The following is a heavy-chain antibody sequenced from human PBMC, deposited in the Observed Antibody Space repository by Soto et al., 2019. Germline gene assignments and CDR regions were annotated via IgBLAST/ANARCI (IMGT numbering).Heavy chain of an antibody. Sequence: SETLSLTCTVSGGSISSYYWSWIRQPPGKGLEWIGYIYYSGSTDYNPSLKSRVTTSIDTSKNQFSLKLTSVTAEDTAVYYCARRTSPRGFFDYWGQGILVTVSS. CDR3: ARRTSPRGFFDY. J-gene: IGHJ4*02. CDR1: GGSISSYY. V-gene: IGHV4-59*01. CDR2: IYYSGST. D-gene: IGHD1-26*01.